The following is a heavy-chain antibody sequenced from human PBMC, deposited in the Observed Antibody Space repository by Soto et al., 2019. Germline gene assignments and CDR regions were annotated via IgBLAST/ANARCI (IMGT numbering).Heavy chain of an antibody. J-gene: IGHJ4*02. CDR2: ISSSGIFT. Sequence: EVQLVESGGGLVKPGGSLRLYCAASGFISGYSMIWVRQAPGKGLEWVSHISSSGIFTDYADSVKVRFTISRDNAKNSLYLQMNSLRAEDTAVYYCATNEFSVDYWGQGTLVTVSS. D-gene: IGHD1-1*01. CDR1: GFISGYS. CDR3: ATNEFSVDY. V-gene: IGHV3-21*04.